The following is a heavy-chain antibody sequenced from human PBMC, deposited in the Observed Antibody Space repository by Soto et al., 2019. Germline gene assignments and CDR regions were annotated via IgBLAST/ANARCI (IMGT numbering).Heavy chain of an antibody. CDR3: AVTYNWNYVPYYYYGMDV. J-gene: IGHJ6*02. D-gene: IGHD1-7*01. CDR1: GGTFSSYA. V-gene: IGHV1-69*13. Sequence: SVKVSCKASGGTFSSYAISWVRQAPGQGLEWMGGIIPIFGTANYAQKFQGRVTITADESTSTAYMELSSLGSEDTAVYYCAVTYNWNYVPYYYYGMDVWGQGTTVTVSS. CDR2: IIPIFGTA.